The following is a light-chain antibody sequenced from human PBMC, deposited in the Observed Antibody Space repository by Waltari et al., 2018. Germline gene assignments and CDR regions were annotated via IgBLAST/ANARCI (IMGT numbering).Light chain of an antibody. Sequence: QSVLTQPPSVSEAPRQRVTISCSGSSAKIGTKAVNWYQQLPGKAPKLLIYYNDLLPAGVSDRFSGSKSGTSASLAISGLQSEDEADYYCAAWDDSLNGPVFGGGTKLTVV. V-gene: IGLV1-36*01. CDR1: SAKIGTKA. CDR2: YND. CDR3: AAWDDSLNGPV. J-gene: IGLJ3*02.